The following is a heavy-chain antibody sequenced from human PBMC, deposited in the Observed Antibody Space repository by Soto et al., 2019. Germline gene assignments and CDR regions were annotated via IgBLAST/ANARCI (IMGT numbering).Heavy chain of an antibody. CDR3: ARWWSGSRQGFDP. CDR2: IYHNGST. V-gene: IGHV4-4*02. Sequence: SETLSLTCVVSGGSISSTNWWTWVRQPPGKRLEWIGYIYHNGSTNYNPSLKSRATISVDTSKNQFSLKLSSVTAADTAVYYCARWWSGSRQGFDPWGQGTLVTVSS. CDR1: GGSISSTNW. D-gene: IGHD3-3*01. J-gene: IGHJ5*02.